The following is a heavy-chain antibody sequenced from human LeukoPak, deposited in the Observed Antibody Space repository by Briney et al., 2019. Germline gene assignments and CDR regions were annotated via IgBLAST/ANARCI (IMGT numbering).Heavy chain of an antibody. V-gene: IGHV3-7*01. D-gene: IGHD6-19*01. CDR3: ATPCSPIAVAGFPFGY. CDR2: IKKDGSEK. Sequence: PGGSLRLSCAASGFTFSRYWMSWVRRAPGKGLEWVANIKKDGSEKYYVDSVKGRFTISRDNAKNSVYLQMNSLRAEDMAVYYCATPCSPIAVAGFPFGYWGQGTLVTVSS. CDR1: GFTFSRYW. J-gene: IGHJ4*02.